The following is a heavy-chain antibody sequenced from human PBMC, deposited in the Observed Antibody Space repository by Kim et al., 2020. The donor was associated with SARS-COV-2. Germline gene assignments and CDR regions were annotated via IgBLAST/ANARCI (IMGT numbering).Heavy chain of an antibody. CDR2: ISYDGSNK. Sequence: GGSLRLSCAASGFTFSSYGMHWVRQAPGKGLEWVAVISYDGSNKYYADSVKGRFTISRDNSKNTLYLQMNSLRAEDTAVYYCAKVLGEQWLVRFYYYYYGMDVWGQGTTVTVSS. CDR1: GFTFSSYG. CDR3: AKVLGEQWLVRFYYYYYGMDV. D-gene: IGHD6-19*01. J-gene: IGHJ6*02. V-gene: IGHV3-30*18.